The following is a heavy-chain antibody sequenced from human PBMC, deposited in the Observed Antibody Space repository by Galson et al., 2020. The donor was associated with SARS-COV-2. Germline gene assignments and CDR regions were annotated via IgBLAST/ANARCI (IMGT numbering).Heavy chain of an antibody. Sequence: ASVKVSCKASGYTFTGYYMHWVRQAPGQGLEWMGGINPNSGGTNYAQKFQGRVTMTRDTSISTAYMELSRLRSDDTAVYYCASYGDSDYYYYGMDVWGQGTTVTVSS. D-gene: IGHD4-17*01. J-gene: IGHJ6*02. V-gene: IGHV1-2*02. CDR2: INPNSGGT. CDR1: GYTFTGYY. CDR3: ASYGDSDYYYYGMDV.